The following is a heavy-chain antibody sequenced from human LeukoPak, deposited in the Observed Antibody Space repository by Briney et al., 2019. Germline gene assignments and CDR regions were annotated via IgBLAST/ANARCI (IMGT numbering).Heavy chain of an antibody. D-gene: IGHD3-3*01. J-gene: IGHJ5*02. CDR1: GFTFSSYA. CDR2: ISGSGGST. V-gene: IGHV3-23*01. Sequence: GGSLRLSCAASGFTFSSYAMSWVRQAPGKGLEWVSAISGSGGSTYYADSVKGRFTISRDNSKNTLYLQMNSLRAEDTAVYYCAKAGRSDGITIFGVVHLPWLDPWGQGTLVTVSS. CDR3: AKAGRSDGITIFGVVHLPWLDP.